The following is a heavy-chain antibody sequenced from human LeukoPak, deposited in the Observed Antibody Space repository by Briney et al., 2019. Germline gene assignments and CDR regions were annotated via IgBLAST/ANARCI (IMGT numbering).Heavy chain of an antibody. D-gene: IGHD5-18*01. CDR1: GFTFSNYG. Sequence: PGGSLRLSCAASGFTFSNYGIHWVRQAPGKGLEWVTFMQYDGSVKFYADSVMGRFTISRDNSKNTLYLQMNSLRAEDTAVYYCAKEGQWLWLRYYFDYWGQGTLVTVSS. CDR3: AKEGQWLWLRYYFDY. CDR2: MQYDGSVK. V-gene: IGHV3-30*02. J-gene: IGHJ4*02.